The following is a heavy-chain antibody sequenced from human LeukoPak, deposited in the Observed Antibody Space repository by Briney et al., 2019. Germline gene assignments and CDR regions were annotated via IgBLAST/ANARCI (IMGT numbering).Heavy chain of an antibody. D-gene: IGHD1-26*01. CDR2: IDAGNGNT. CDR3: ARAFTPSIVAFYY. V-gene: IGHV1-3*01. Sequence: ASVKVSCKASGYTFTSYAMHWVRQAPGQRLEWMGWIDAGNGNTKYSQKFQGRVTITRDTSASTAYMELSSLRSEDTAVYYCARAFTPSIVAFYYWGQGTLVTVSS. J-gene: IGHJ4*02. CDR1: GYTFTSYA.